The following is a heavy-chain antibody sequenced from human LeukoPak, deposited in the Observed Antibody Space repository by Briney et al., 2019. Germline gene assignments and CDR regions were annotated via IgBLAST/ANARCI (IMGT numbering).Heavy chain of an antibody. D-gene: IGHD3-22*01. V-gene: IGHV3-21*01. J-gene: IGHJ3*02. Sequence: GGSLRLSCAASGFTFSSYAMSWVRQAPGKGLEWVSSISSSSSYIYYADSVKGRFTISRDNAKNSLYLQMNSLRAEDTAVYYCASYDSSEDAFDIWGQGTMVTVSS. CDR2: ISSSSSYI. CDR1: GFTFSSYA. CDR3: ASYDSSEDAFDI.